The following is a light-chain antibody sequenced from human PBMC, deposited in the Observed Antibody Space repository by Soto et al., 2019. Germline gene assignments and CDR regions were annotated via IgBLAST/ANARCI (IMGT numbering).Light chain of an antibody. CDR3: QQYNNWPRT. Sequence: EIVMTQSPATLSVSPGERATLSCRASQSVSSNLAWYQQKPGQAPRLLIYGAFTRATGIPARFSGSGSGTDFSLTISSLQSEDFAVYYCQQYNNWPRTLGQGTKVDI. V-gene: IGKV3-15*01. CDR2: GAF. J-gene: IGKJ1*01. CDR1: QSVSSN.